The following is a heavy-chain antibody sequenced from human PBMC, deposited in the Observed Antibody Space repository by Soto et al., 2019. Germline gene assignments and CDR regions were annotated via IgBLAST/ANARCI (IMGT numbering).Heavy chain of an antibody. CDR3: ARERDGSSWSSAESLQY. CDR1: GYIFRNYG. D-gene: IGHD6-13*01. CDR2: ISTYNANR. Sequence: SSVKVACKAYGYIFRNYGISWVRQAPGQGLEWMGWISTYNANRYYAQKFQGRVTMNKDTSTSTAYMELTSLRSDDTDVFYCARERDGSSWSSAESLQYWGQGTLVTVSS. V-gene: IGHV1-18*01. J-gene: IGHJ1*01.